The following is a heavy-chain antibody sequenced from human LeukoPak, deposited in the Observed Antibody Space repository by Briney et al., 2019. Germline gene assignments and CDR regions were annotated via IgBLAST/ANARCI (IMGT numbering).Heavy chain of an antibody. D-gene: IGHD4-17*01. Sequence: PGGSLRLSCAASGFTFSSYAMSWVRQAPGKGLEWVSAISGSGGSTYYADSVKGRFTISRDNSKNTLYLQMNSLRAEDTAVYYCARKKDDGDYHIDYWGQGTLVTVSS. V-gene: IGHV3-23*01. J-gene: IGHJ4*02. CDR1: GFTFSSYA. CDR3: ARKKDDGDYHIDY. CDR2: ISGSGGST.